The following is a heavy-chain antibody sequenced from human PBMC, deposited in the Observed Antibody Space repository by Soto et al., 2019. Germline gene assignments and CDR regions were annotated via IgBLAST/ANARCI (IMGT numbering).Heavy chain of an antibody. D-gene: IGHD2-2*01. CDR2: INPNSGGT. CDR1: GYTFTGYY. J-gene: IGHJ4*02. V-gene: IGHV1-2*02. CDR3: ARTQASQLPYFDY. Sequence: ASVKVSCKASGYTFTGYYMHWVRQAPGQGLEWMGWINPNSGGTNYAQKFQGRVTMTRDTSISTAYMELSRLRSDDTAVYYCARTQASQLPYFDYCAQGNRVTAYS.